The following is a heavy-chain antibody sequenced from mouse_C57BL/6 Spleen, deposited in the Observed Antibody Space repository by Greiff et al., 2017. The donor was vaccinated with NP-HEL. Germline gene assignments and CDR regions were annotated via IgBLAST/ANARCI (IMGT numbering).Heavy chain of an antibody. V-gene: IGHV1-69*01. Sequence: QVQLQQPGAELVVPGASVKLSCKASGYTFTSYWMHWVKQRPGQGLEWIGEIDPSDSYTNYNQKFKGKSTLTVDKSSSTAYMQLSSLTSEDSAVYYCARRTGTRGYFDYWGQGTTLTVSS. CDR2: IDPSDSYT. CDR1: GYTFTSYW. CDR3: ARRTGTRGYFDY. J-gene: IGHJ2*01. D-gene: IGHD4-1*01.